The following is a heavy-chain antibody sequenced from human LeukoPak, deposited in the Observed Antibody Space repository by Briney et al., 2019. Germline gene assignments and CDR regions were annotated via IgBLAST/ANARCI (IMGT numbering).Heavy chain of an antibody. CDR3: ARGPWLRSNFDY. D-gene: IGHD5-12*01. CDR2: INHSGST. CDR1: GGSFSGYY. J-gene: IGHJ4*02. V-gene: IGHV4-34*01. Sequence: PSETLSLTCAVYGGSFSGYYWSWIRQPPGKGLEWIGEINHSGSTNYNPSLKSRVTISVDTSKSQFSLKLSSVTAADTAVYYCARGPWLRSNFDYWGQGTLVTVSS.